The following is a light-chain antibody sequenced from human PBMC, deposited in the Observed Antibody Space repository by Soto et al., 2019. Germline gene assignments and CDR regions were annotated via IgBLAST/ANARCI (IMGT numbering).Light chain of an antibody. Sequence: DIQMTQSPSTLSASVGDRVTITCRASQTISAWLAWYQQRPGKAPKLLLYKASSLATAVPSRFSGSGSGTEFPLTISSLQPDDSATSYCQQYVNYPWTFGQGTKV. CDR2: KAS. CDR1: QTISAW. V-gene: IGKV1-5*03. CDR3: QQYVNYPWT. J-gene: IGKJ1*01.